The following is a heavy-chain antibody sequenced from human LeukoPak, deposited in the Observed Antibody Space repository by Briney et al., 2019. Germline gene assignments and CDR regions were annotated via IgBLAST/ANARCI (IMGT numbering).Heavy chain of an antibody. CDR3: ATTVTTQPYFDL. V-gene: IGHV1-69*13. J-gene: IGHJ2*01. CDR1: GGTFSSYA. CDR2: IIPIFGTA. Sequence: ASVKVSCKASGGTFSSYAISWVRQAPGQGLEWMGGIIPIFGTANYAQKFQGRVTITADESTSTAYMELSSLRSEDTAVYYCATTVTTQPYFDLWGRGTLVTVSS. D-gene: IGHD4-17*01.